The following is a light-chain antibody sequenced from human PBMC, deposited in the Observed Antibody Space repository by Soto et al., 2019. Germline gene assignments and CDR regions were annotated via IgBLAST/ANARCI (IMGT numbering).Light chain of an antibody. CDR3: QQSNNYPWT. CDR2: EAS. CDR1: QSISSS. Sequence: DIQMTQSPSTLSASVGDRVTITCRASQSISSSLAWYQQKPGKAPKLLIYEASNSESGVPLRFSGSGSGTEFTLTISRLQPYDFATYYCQQSNNYPWTFGQGTKVESK. V-gene: IGKV1-5*03. J-gene: IGKJ1*01.